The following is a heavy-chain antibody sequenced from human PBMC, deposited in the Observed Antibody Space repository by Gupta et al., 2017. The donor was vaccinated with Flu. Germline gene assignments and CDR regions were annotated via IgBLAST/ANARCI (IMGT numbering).Heavy chain of an antibody. CDR1: GFTFSEHY. Sequence: EVRLVESGGGLVQPGGSLRLSCVVSGFTFSEHYMDWIRPAPGKGLEWIGRIRNKANSYPREYDASGKARFTNTRADSKDAIYMQMNSLNNGDTAVYYCYRGETGPSPPGRHDGWGQGTMVTVSS. V-gene: IGHV3-72*01. CDR3: YRGETGPSPPGRHDG. D-gene: IGHD2-8*02. CDR2: IRNKANSYPR. J-gene: IGHJ4*02.